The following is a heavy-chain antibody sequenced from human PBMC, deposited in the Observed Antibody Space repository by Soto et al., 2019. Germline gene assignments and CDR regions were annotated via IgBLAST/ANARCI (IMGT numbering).Heavy chain of an antibody. J-gene: IGHJ4*02. Sequence: GGSLRLSCAASGFTFDDYAMHWVRQAPGKGLEWVSGISWNSDSIGYADSVKGRFTISRDNAKKSLYLQMNSLRAEDTALYYCASGRGYDILTGYSPYFDYWGQGTLVTVSS. CDR3: ASGRGYDILTGYSPYFDY. D-gene: IGHD3-9*01. V-gene: IGHV3-9*01. CDR2: ISWNSDSI. CDR1: GFTFDDYA.